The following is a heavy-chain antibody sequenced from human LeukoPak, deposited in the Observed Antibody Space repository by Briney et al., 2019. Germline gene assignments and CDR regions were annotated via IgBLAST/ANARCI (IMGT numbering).Heavy chain of an antibody. CDR1: GYSFSTYW. CDR2: IYPDDSDT. D-gene: IGHD2-15*01. CDR3: ARRVEPVVLSSGWFDS. J-gene: IGHJ5*01. V-gene: IGHV5-51*01. Sequence: GESLKISCKGSGYSFSTYWIGWVRQMPGKGPEWMGIIYPDDSDTTYSPSFQGQVTISVDKSITTAYLQWSSLKASDTAIYYCARRVEPVVLSSGWFDSWGKGTLVTVSS.